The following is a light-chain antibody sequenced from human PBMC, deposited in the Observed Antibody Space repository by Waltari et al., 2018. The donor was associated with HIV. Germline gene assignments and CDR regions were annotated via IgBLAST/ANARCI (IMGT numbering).Light chain of an antibody. CDR3: QVWHSRTAHVE. V-gene: IGLV3-21*02. CDR2: EGS. Sequence: SYVLTQSPSVSVAPGRTAEITRGGDNIGSQNVHWYQQKSGQAPVLIVYEGSGRPSGIPERFSGSNSGNTATLTITRVEAGDEADYYCQVWHSRTAHVEFGGGTTLTVL. J-gene: IGLJ2*01. CDR1: NIGSQN.